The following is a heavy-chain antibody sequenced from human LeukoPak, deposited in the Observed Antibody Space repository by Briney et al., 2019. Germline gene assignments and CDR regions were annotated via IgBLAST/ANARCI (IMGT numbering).Heavy chain of an antibody. Sequence: PSQTLSLTCTVSGGSISSGGYYWSWIRQPPGKGLEWIGYIYHSGSTYYNPSLKSRVTISVDRSKNQFSLKLSSVTAADTAVYYCARRRDEYYDSSGYHPGYFDYWGQGTLVTVSS. CDR3: ARRRDEYYDSSGYHPGYFDY. CDR2: IYHSGST. CDR1: GGSISSGGYY. J-gene: IGHJ4*02. V-gene: IGHV4-30-2*01. D-gene: IGHD3-22*01.